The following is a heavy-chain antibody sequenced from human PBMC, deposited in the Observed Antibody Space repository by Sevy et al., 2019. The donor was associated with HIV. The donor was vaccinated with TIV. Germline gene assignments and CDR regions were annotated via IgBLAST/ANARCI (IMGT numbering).Heavy chain of an antibody. CDR1: GFTFSSYR. CDR2: ISSNSDYI. D-gene: IGHD5-12*01. V-gene: IGHV3-21*01. Sequence: GGSLRLSCAASGFTFSSYRMTWVRQAPGKGLEWVSCISSNSDYINYADSVKGRFTISRDNAKNFLYLQMDSLRAEDTAVYYCARAVVEISTWRSDYWGQGTLVTVSS. J-gene: IGHJ4*02. CDR3: ARAVVEISTWRSDY.